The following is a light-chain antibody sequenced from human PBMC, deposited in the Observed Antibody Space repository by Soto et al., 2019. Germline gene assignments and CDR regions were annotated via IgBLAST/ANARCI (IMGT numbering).Light chain of an antibody. CDR2: KTS. V-gene: IGKV1-5*03. CDR1: QSISSW. CDR3: QYYNNYCWT. J-gene: IGKJ1*01. Sequence: DIQLTQSPSTLSASVGDRVTITCRASQSISSWLAWYQQKPGKAPKFLIYKTSNLEIWVPSRYSGSGSGTEFTLTISSLQPDDFATYYCQYYNNYCWTFGQGTKVEIK.